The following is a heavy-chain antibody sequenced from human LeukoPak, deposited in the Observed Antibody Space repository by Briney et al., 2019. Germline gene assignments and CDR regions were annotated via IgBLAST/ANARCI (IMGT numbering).Heavy chain of an antibody. J-gene: IGHJ4*02. Sequence: SVKVSCKASGGTFSSYAISWVRQAPGQGLEWMGRIIPIFGTANYAQKFQGRVTITADKSTGTAYMELSSLRSEDTAVYYCARDAPYYYDSSGYADYWGQGTLVTVSS. CDR1: GGTFSSYA. V-gene: IGHV1-69*06. D-gene: IGHD3-22*01. CDR2: IIPIFGTA. CDR3: ARDAPYYYDSSGYADY.